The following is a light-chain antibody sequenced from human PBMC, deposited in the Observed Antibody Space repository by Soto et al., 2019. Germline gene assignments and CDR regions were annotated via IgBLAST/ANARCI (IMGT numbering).Light chain of an antibody. Sequence: EIVMTQSPATLSVSPGERATLSCTASESVSTNLAWYQQKPGQAPRLLIHDASSRATGIPARFSGSGSGTEFTLTISSLQSEDFAVYYCQQNHNWPPLTFGGGTKVDIK. V-gene: IGKV3-15*01. CDR3: QQNHNWPPLT. J-gene: IGKJ4*01. CDR2: DAS. CDR1: ESVSTN.